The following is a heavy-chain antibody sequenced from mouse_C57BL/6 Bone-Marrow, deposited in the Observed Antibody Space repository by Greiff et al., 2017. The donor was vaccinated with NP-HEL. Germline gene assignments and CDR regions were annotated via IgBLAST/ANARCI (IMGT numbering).Heavy chain of an antibody. CDR1: GYTFTSYD. CDR3: ASRNYYGSSSWFAY. CDR2: IYPRDGST. V-gene: IGHV1-85*01. Sequence: VQLHQSGPELVKPGASVKLSCKASGYTFTSYDINWVKQRPGQGLEWIGWIYPRDGSTKYNEKFKGKATLTVDTSSSTAYMELHSLTSEDSAVYFCASRNYYGSSSWFAYWGQGTLVTVSA. D-gene: IGHD1-1*01. J-gene: IGHJ3*01.